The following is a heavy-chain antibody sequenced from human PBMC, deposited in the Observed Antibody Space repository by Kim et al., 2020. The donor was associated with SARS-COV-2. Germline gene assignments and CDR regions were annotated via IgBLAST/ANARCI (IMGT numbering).Heavy chain of an antibody. CDR1: GFTVSSNY. V-gene: IGHV3-53*01. CDR2: IYSGGST. J-gene: IGHJ6*02. D-gene: IGHD4-17*01. CDR3: ASRTNYYYYYGMDV. Sequence: GGSLRLSCAAFGFTVSSNYMSWVRQAPGKGLEWVSVIYSGGSTYYADSVKGRFTISRDNSKNTLYLQMNSLRAEDTAVYYCASRTNYYYYYGMDVWGQGT.